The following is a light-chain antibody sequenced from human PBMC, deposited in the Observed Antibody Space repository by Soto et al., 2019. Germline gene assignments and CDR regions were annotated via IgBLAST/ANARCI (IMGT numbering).Light chain of an antibody. CDR2: GAS. CDR3: LHYDNYPWT. Sequence: EIVMTQSPATLSVSPGERATLSCRASQSVSSNLAWYQQKLGQAPRLLIYGASSRATGIPARFSGSGSGTEFTLTITSLQSEDFATYYCLHYDNYPWTFGQGTKVEVK. V-gene: IGKV3-15*01. J-gene: IGKJ1*01. CDR1: QSVSSN.